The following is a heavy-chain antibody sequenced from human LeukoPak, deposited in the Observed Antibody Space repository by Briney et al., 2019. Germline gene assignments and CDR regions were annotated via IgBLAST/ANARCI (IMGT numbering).Heavy chain of an antibody. CDR1: GGTFSSYA. CDR2: VSGSGSNT. V-gene: IGHV3-23*01. J-gene: IGHJ4*02. D-gene: IGHD3-22*01. CDR3: AKDQGTMIVVVTTSDY. Sequence: SCKASGGTFSSYAMSWVRQAPGKGLEWVSSVSGSGSNTYYADSVKGRFTISRDNSKNTLYLQMNSLRAEDTAVYYCAKDQGTMIVVVTTSDYWGQGTLVAVSS.